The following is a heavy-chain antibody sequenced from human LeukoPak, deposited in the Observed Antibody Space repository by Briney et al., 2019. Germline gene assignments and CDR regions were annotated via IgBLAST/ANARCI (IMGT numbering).Heavy chain of an antibody. V-gene: IGHV3-23*01. D-gene: IGHD3-22*01. J-gene: IGHJ4*02. CDR2: ISGSGDNT. Sequence: GGSLRLSCAASGFTFSSYAMSWVRQTPGKGLEWVSGISGSGDNTYYADSVKGRFTISRDNSKNTLYVQVNSLGTEDTAAYYCAKGSYYDSSGSFYFDYWGQGTLVTVSS. CDR3: AKGSYYDSSGSFYFDY. CDR1: GFTFSSYA.